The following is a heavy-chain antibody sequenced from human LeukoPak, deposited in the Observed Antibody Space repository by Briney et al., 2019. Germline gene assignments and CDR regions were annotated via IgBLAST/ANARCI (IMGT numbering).Heavy chain of an antibody. Sequence: SETLSLTCTVSGVSISIYYWSWIRQPPGKGLEWIGYIYNSESTYYNPSLKSRVTISLDTSKNQFSLRLNSVTAADTAVYYCARVKGSNWFDPWGQGTLVTVSS. V-gene: IGHV4-59*01. D-gene: IGHD6-6*01. CDR3: ARVKGSNWFDP. CDR1: GVSISIYY. J-gene: IGHJ5*02. CDR2: IYNSEST.